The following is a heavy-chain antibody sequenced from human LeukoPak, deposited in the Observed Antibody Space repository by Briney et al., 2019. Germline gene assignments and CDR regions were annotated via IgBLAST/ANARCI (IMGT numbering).Heavy chain of an antibody. CDR3: ARVRGSSGWYFDL. Sequence: ASVKVSYKASGYTFTGYYMHWVRQAPGQGLEWMGWINPNSGGTNYAQKFQGRVTMTRDTSISTAYMELSRLRSDDTAVYYCARVRGSSGWYFDLWGRGTLVTVSS. CDR1: GYTFTGYY. D-gene: IGHD3-10*01. CDR2: INPNSGGT. J-gene: IGHJ2*01. V-gene: IGHV1-2*02.